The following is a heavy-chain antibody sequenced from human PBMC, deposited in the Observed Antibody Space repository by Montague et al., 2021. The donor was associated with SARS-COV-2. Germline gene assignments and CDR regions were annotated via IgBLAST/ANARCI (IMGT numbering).Heavy chain of an antibody. D-gene: IGHD3-10*01. V-gene: IGHV4-34*01. J-gene: IGHJ6*03. CDR2: IHHGGST. Sequence: SEILSLTCAVHGGSFSTYSWNWIRQPPGKGLEWIGEIHHGGSTNYNPSLKSRVTISADTSKNQFSLKLTPVAAADTAVYYCARLGDGVVPSPILGVGPYYSYYYMDVWGKGTTVTVSS. CDR3: ARLGDGVVPSPILGVGPYYSYYYMDV. CDR1: GGSFSTYS.